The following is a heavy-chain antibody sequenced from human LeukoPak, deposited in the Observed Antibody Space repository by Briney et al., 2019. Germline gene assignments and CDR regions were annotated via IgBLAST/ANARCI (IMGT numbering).Heavy chain of an antibody. J-gene: IGHJ4*02. D-gene: IGHD6-19*01. CDR1: GGTFSRYA. Sequence: SVKVSCKASGGTFSRYAISWVRQVPGQGLEWMGGIILMFGIANYAQKFQGRVTITADESTSTAYMELSSLRSEDTAVYYCARDRPYTGGWRGFDYWGQGTLVTVSS. CDR2: IILMFGIA. CDR3: ARDRPYTGGWRGFDY. V-gene: IGHV1-69*13.